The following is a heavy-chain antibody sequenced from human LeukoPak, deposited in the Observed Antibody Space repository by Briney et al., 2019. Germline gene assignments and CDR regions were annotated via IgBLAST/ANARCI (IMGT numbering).Heavy chain of an antibody. CDR2: ISSSSSTI. V-gene: IGHV3-48*04. CDR1: GFTFSSYS. D-gene: IGHD3-22*01. Sequence: GGSLRLSCAASGFTFSSYSMNWVRQAPGKGLEWVSYISSSSSTIYYADSVKGRFTISRDNAKNSLYLQMNSLRAEDTAVYYCASRQTNDYYGSSGYLGGWGQGTLVTVSS. CDR3: ASRQTNDYYGSSGYLGG. J-gene: IGHJ4*02.